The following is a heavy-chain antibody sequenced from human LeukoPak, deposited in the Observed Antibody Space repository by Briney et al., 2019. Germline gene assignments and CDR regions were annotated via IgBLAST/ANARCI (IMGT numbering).Heavy chain of an antibody. Sequence: SETLSLTCTVSGVSISSYYWSWIRQPPGTGLEYLGYFYYSGSTNYNPSLKSRVAVSVDASKNQFSLKLSSVTAADTAVYYCARQRDSSSSPRRAFDIWGQGTMVTVSS. J-gene: IGHJ3*02. D-gene: IGHD6-6*01. CDR2: FYYSGST. V-gene: IGHV4-59*01. CDR3: ARQRDSSSSPRRAFDI. CDR1: GVSISSYY.